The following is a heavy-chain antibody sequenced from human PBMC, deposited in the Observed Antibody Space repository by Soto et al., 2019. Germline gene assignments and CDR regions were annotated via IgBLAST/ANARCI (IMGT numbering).Heavy chain of an antibody. J-gene: IGHJ6*02. CDR2: IIPIFGTA. D-gene: IGHD2-15*01. CDR1: GGTFSSYA. CDR3: ARDPASKIVVVVAATPNYYGMDV. Sequence: ASVKVSCKASGGTFSSYAISWARQAPGQGLEWMGGIIPIFGTANYAQKFQGRVTITADESTSTAYMELSSLRSEDTAVYYCARDPASKIVVVVAATPNYYGMDVWGQGTTVTVSS. V-gene: IGHV1-69*13.